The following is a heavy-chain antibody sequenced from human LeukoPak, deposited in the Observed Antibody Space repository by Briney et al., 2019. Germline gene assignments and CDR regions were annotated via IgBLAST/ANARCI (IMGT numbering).Heavy chain of an antibody. J-gene: IGHJ4*02. CDR1: GGSISSDNYY. CDR2: IYRSGST. Sequence: SQTLSLTCTVSGGSISSDNYYWSWIRQPPGKGQEWIGYIYRSGSTYYNPSLKSRVTISVDRSKNQISLKLTSVTAADTAVYYCARNSGSYSGFDYWGQGTLVTVSS. CDR3: ARNSGSYSGFDY. D-gene: IGHD1-26*01. V-gene: IGHV4-30-2*01.